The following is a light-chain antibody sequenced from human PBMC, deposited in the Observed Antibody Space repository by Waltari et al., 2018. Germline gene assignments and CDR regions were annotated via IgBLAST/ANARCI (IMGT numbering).Light chain of an antibody. CDR2: GTS. CDR1: QSVTSIS. Sequence: EIVLTQSPGTLSLSPGERATLSCRASQSVTSISVTWYQQKLGQAPRLLIYGTSTRATGIPDRCSGSGSGTDFTLTISRLEPEDFAVYYCQQYDGEVVTFGGGTKVEI. CDR3: QQYDGEVVT. J-gene: IGKJ4*01. V-gene: IGKV3-20*01.